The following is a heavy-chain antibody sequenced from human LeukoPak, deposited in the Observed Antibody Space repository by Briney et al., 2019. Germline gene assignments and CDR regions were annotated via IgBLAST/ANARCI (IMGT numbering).Heavy chain of an antibody. J-gene: IGHJ6*03. CDR2: IYYRGIT. V-gene: IGHV4-59*02. Sequence: SETLSLTCTVSGGSVNTYYWSWIRQPPGKGLERIGFIYYRGITNYNPSLNSRVTMSVDTSKNQFSLKLNSVTAADTAVYYCARSSEGRYYYDSSGYSYYYYYMDVWGKGTTVTISS. CDR3: ARSSEGRYYYDSSGYSYYYYYMDV. CDR1: GGSVNTYY. D-gene: IGHD3-22*01.